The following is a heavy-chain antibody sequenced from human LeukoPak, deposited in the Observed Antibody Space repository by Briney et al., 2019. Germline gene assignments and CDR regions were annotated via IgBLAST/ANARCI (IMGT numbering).Heavy chain of an antibody. Sequence: PGGSLRLSCAASGFTVSSNYLSWVRQAPGKGLEWVSVIYSGGSTYYADSVKGRSTISRDNAKNSLYLQMNSLRIEDTAVYYCARAQWRRPDYWGQGTLVTVSS. V-gene: IGHV3-53*01. CDR2: IYSGGST. J-gene: IGHJ4*02. CDR3: ARAQWRRPDY. CDR1: GFTVSSNY. D-gene: IGHD5-12*01.